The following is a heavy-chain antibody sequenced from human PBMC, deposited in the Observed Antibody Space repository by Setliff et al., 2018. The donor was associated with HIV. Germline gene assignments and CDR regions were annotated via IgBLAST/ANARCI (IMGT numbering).Heavy chain of an antibody. CDR1: DDSISSNY. V-gene: IGHV4-4*07. D-gene: IGHD2-15*01. J-gene: IGHJ3*02. Sequence: SETLSLTCTVSDDSISSNYWSWIRQSAGKGLEWVGRIYTGGRTNYNPSLKSRVTISVDTSKNQFSLKLGSVTAADTAVYYCARNPCSGGSCPDAFDIWGQGTMVTVSS. CDR3: ARNPCSGGSCPDAFDI. CDR2: IYTGGRT.